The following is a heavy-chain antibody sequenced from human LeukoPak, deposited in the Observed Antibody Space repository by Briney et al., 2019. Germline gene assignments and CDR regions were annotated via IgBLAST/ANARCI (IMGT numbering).Heavy chain of an antibody. D-gene: IGHD2-8*02. CDR3: ARTVAPQYCTGGVCYYYYYYMDV. V-gene: IGHV1-2*02. CDR1: GYTFTGYY. J-gene: IGHJ6*03. CDR2: INPNSGGT. Sequence: ASVKVSCKASGYTFTGYYMHWVRQAPGQGLEWMGWINPNSGGTNYAQKFQGMVTMTRDTSISTAYMELSRLRSDDTAVYYCARTVAPQYCTGGVCYYYYYYMDVWGKGTTVTVSS.